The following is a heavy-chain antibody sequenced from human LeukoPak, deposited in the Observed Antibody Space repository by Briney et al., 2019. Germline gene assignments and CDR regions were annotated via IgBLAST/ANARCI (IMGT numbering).Heavy chain of an antibody. D-gene: IGHD5-12*01. CDR3: ARDRERVVATMGYY. J-gene: IGHJ4*02. CDR1: GYTFTSYG. Sequence: ASVKVSCKASGYTFTSYGISWVRQAPAQGLEWMGWISAYNGNTNYAQKLQVRVTMTTDTSTSTAYMELRSLRSDDTAVYYCARDRERVVATMGYYWGQGTLVTVSS. CDR2: ISAYNGNT. V-gene: IGHV1-18*01.